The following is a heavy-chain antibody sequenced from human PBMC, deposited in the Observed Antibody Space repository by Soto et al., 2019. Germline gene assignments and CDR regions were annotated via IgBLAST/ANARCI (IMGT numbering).Heavy chain of an antibody. CDR3: ASGGVLLWFGELFQSPYYFDY. V-gene: IGHV4-59*08. CDR1: GGSISSYY. Sequence: SETLSLTCTVSGGSISSYYWSWIRQPPGKGLEWIGYIYYSGSTNYNPSLKSRVTISVDTSKNQFSLKLSSVTAADTAVYYCASGGVLLWFGELFQSPYYFDYWGQGTLVTVSS. J-gene: IGHJ4*02. D-gene: IGHD3-10*01. CDR2: IYYSGST.